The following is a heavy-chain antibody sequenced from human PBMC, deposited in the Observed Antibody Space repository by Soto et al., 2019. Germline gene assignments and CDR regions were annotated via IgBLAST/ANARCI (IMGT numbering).Heavy chain of an antibody. CDR3: ARFGVSYCSSTSCYTFDY. V-gene: IGHV6-1*01. Sequence: SQTLSLPCAISGDSVSSNSAAWNWIRQSPSRGLEWLGRTYYRSKWYNDYAVSVKSRITINPDTSKNQFSLQLNSVTPEDTAVYYCARFGVSYCSSTSCYTFDYWGQGTLVTVSS. J-gene: IGHJ4*02. CDR2: TYYRSKWYN. CDR1: GDSVSSNSAA. D-gene: IGHD2-2*02.